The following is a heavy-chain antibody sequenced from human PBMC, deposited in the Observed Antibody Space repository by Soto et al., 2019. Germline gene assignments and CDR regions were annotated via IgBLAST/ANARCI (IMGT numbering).Heavy chain of an antibody. Sequence: SGPTLVNPTQTLTLTCTFSGFSLSTSGVGVGWIRQPPGKALEWLALIYWDDDKRYSPSLKSRLTITKDTSKNQVVLTMTNMDPVDTATYYCAHRRDLWRVATTTGYFDYWGQGTLVTVSS. CDR1: GFSLSTSGVG. V-gene: IGHV2-5*02. CDR2: IYWDDDK. J-gene: IGHJ4*02. D-gene: IGHD5-12*01. CDR3: AHRRDLWRVATTTGYFDY.